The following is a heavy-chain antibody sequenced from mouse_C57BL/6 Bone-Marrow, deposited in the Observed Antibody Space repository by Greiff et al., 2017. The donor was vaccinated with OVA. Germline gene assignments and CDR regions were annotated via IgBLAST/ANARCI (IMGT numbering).Heavy chain of an antibody. CDR1: GYTFTSYW. D-gene: IGHD2-5*01. CDR2: IYPGSGST. V-gene: IGHV1-55*01. J-gene: IGHJ3*01. CDR3: ARYSNYVAWFAY. Sequence: VKLQQSGAELVKPGASVKMSCKASGYTFTSYWITWVKQRPGQGLEWIGDIYPGSGSTNYNEKFKSKATLTVDTSSSTAYMQLSSLTSEDSAVYYCARYSNYVAWFAYWGQGTLVTVSA.